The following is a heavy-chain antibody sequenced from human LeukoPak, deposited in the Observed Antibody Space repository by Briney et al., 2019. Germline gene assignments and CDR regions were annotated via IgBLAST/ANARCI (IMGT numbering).Heavy chain of an antibody. D-gene: IGHD3-3*01. J-gene: IGHJ5*02. CDR1: SGSFSSGGYY. CDR2: IYHTGDT. CDR3: ARRNDPWSGPRDWFDP. V-gene: IGHV4-31*03. Sequence: SETLSLTCTVSSGSFSSGGYYWSWIRQHPGKGLEWIGNIYHTGDTFYNPSLQSRFIISVDTSKNQFSLKVSSVTAADTAIYYCARRNDPWSGPRDWFDPWGQGILVTVSS.